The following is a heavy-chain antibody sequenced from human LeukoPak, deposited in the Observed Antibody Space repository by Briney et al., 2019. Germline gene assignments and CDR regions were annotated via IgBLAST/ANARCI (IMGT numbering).Heavy chain of an antibody. V-gene: IGHV3-21*01. CDR2: ISSSSSYI. Sequence: GSLRLSCAASGFTFSSYSMNWVRQAPGKGLEWFSSISSSSSYIYYADSVKGRFTISRDNAKNSLYLQMNSLGAEDTAVYYCATESTVTGGISYFDYWGQGTLVTVSS. CDR1: GFTFSSYS. D-gene: IGHD4-17*01. CDR3: ATESTVTGGISYFDY. J-gene: IGHJ4*02.